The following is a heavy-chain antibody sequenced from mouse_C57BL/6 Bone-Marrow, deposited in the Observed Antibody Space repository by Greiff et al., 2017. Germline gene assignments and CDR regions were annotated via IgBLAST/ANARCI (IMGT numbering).Heavy chain of an antibody. CDR1: GYAFSSYW. V-gene: IGHV1-80*01. D-gene: IGHD2-13*01. Sequence: QVQLQQSGAELVKPGASVKISRKASGYAFSSYWMTWVKQRPGKGLEWIGHIYPGAGDTNYNGKFKGKATLTADKSSSTAYMQLSSLTSEDSAVYFCASSVYGEGAFDYWGRGTSATVSS. J-gene: IGHJ4*01. CDR3: ASSVYGEGAFDY. CDR2: IYPGAGDT.